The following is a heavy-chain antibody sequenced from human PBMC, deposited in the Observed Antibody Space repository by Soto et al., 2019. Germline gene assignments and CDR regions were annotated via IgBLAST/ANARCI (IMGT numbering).Heavy chain of an antibody. CDR2: IYSGGST. J-gene: IGHJ6*03. CDR3: ARDVFGYCSGGSCCLSYYYYMDV. V-gene: IGHV3-66*01. CDR1: GFTVSSNY. Sequence: EVQLVESGGGLVQPGGSLRLSCAASGFTVSSNYMSWVRQAPGKGLEWVSVIYSGGSTYYADSVKGRFTISRDNSKNTLYLQMNSLRAEDTAVYYCARDVFGYCSGGSCCLSYYYYMDVWGKGTTVTVSS. D-gene: IGHD2-15*01.